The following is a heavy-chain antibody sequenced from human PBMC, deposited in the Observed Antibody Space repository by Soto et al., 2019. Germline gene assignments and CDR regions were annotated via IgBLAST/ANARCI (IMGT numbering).Heavy chain of an antibody. CDR1: GYTFTSYG. J-gene: IGHJ4*02. CDR3: ARGAWPYYFDY. CDR2: INAYNGNT. Sequence: ASVKVSCKASGYTFTSYGSRWVRQAPGQGLEWMGWINAYNGNTDYAQKFQGRVTMTTDTSTSTAYMELRSLRSDDTAVYYCARGAWPYYFDYWGQGTLVTVSS. V-gene: IGHV1-18*01.